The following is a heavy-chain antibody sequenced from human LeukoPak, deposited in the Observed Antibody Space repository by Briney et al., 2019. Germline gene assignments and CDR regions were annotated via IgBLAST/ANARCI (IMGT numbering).Heavy chain of an antibody. CDR1: GGSISSYY. V-gene: IGHV4-59*01. CDR3: ARAAVVGSGWPGDFDC. D-gene: IGHD6-19*01. J-gene: IGHJ4*02. Sequence: SETLSLTCTVSGGSISSYYWSWIRQPPGKGLGWIGYIYYSGSTNYNPSLKSRVTISVDTSKNQFSLKLTSVTAADTAVYYCARAAVVGSGWPGDFDCWGQGTLVTVSS. CDR2: IYYSGST.